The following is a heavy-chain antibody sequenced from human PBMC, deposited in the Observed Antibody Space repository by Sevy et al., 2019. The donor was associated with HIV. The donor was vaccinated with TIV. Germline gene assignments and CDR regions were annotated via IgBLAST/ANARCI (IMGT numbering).Heavy chain of an antibody. Sequence: ASVMVSCKASGYTFTSYDINWVRQATGQGLEWMGWMNPNSGNTGYAQKFQGRVTMTRNTSISTAYMELSSLRSEDTAVYYCARGHARGYYGSGSYYFHWGQGTLVTVSS. D-gene: IGHD3-10*01. J-gene: IGHJ4*02. CDR3: ARGHARGYYGSGSYYFH. V-gene: IGHV1-8*01. CDR2: MNPNSGNT. CDR1: GYTFTSYD.